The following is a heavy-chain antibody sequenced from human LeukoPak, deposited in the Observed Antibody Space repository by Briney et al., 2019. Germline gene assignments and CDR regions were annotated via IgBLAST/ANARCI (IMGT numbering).Heavy chain of an antibody. V-gene: IGHV3-30*02. J-gene: IGHJ6*03. CDR1: EFTFSVYG. D-gene: IGHD3-3*01. Sequence: GGSLRLSCAASEFTFSVYGMHWVRQAPGKGLEWVSFIQYHGSQKYYANSVKGRFTISRDDSKNVLYLQMNSLRGEDTAVYYCAKGFLEWDYMDVWGKGTTVIVSS. CDR2: IQYHGSQK. CDR3: AKGFLEWDYMDV.